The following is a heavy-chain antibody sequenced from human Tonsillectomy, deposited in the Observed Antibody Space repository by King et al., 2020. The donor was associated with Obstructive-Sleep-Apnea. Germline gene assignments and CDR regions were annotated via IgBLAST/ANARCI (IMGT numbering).Heavy chain of an antibody. D-gene: IGHD1-1*01. V-gene: IGHV2-5*02. CDR3: AHRYIATTGTYFFAY. CDR2: IHWDDDK. J-gene: IGHJ4*02. Sequence: ITLTESGPALVKPTQTLTLTCTFSGFSLSTRGVAVGWIRQPPGKALEWLALIHWDDDKHYSPSLKNRLTITKDTSENQVVLTMTNMDPVDTATYYCAHRYIATTGTYFFAYWGQGTLVTVSS. CDR1: GFSLSTRGVA.